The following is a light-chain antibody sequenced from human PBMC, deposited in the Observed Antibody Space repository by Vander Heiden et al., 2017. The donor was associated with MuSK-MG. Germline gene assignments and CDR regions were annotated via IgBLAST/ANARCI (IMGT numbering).Light chain of an antibody. CDR2: GTS. CDR1: QSVSSRH. Sequence: ETVLTQSPGTLSLSPGERATLTCRASQSVSSRHLAWYQQKPGQAPRLLIHGTSNRATGIPDRFSGSGSGTDFTLTISRLEPEDFAMYYCQQFGSSSYTFGQGTKLEIK. J-gene: IGKJ2*01. CDR3: QQFGSSSYT. V-gene: IGKV3-20*01.